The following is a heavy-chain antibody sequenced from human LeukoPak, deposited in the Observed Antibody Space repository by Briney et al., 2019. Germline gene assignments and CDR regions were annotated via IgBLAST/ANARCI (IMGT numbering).Heavy chain of an antibody. CDR2: IYDSGGT. CDR3: ARFGYVETTVATPIKYYFAMDV. J-gene: IGHJ6*02. CDR1: GDSISNYY. Sequence: PSETLSLTCTVSGDSISNYYWNWIRQSPGGGLEWIGFIYDSGGTSYTPSLEGRVSMLVDTSKNHFSLRLSSLTAADTAVYYCARFGYVETTVATPIKYYFAMDVWGQGTTVTVSS. D-gene: IGHD4-23*01. V-gene: IGHV4-59*12.